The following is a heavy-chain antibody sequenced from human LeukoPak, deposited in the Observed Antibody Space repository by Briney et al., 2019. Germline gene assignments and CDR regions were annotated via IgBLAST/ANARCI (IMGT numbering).Heavy chain of an antibody. CDR1: GFTVSSNY. D-gene: IGHD2-21*02. CDR2: FYRDGNT. CDR3: ARDRYCSGDCSFDY. J-gene: IGHJ4*02. Sequence: SGGSLRLSCSASGFTVSSNYESWVRQVPGKGLEWVGVFYRDGNTYYADSVKGRFTISKDNSKDTLYLQMNSLTAEDTAVYYCARDRYCSGDCSFDYWGQGTLVTVSS. V-gene: IGHV3-66*01.